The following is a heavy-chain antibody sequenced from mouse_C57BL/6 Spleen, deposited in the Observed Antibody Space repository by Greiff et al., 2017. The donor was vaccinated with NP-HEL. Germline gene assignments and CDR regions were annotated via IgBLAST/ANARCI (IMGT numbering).Heavy chain of an antibody. D-gene: IGHD2-3*01. J-gene: IGHJ3*01. CDR3: AKVYDGYSWFAY. Sequence: QVQLQQSGAELARPGASVKLSCKASGYTFTSSGISWVKQRTGQGLEWIGEIYPRSGNTYYNEKFKGKATLTADKSSSTAYMELRSLTSEDSAVYFCAKVYDGYSWFAYWGQGTLVTVSA. CDR2: IYPRSGNT. V-gene: IGHV1-81*01. CDR1: GYTFTSSG.